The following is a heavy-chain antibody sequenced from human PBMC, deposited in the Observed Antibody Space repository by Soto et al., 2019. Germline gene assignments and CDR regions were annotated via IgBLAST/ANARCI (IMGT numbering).Heavy chain of an antibody. CDR2: INSYNGNT. Sequence: QVQLVQSGAEVKKPGASVKVSCKASGYTFTSYGIRWVRQATGQGIEWMGWINSYNGNTNCAQKLQGRVTMTTDTATSAVYMELMGLRSGDTAVYYYARGPVAGIWFVPWGQGTLVTVSS. D-gene: IGHD6-19*01. J-gene: IGHJ5*02. V-gene: IGHV1-18*01. CDR3: ARGPVAGIWFVP. CDR1: GYTFTSYG.